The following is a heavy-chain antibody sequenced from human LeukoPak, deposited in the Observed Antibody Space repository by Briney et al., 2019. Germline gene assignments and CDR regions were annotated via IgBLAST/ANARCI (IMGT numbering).Heavy chain of an antibody. CDR2: ISGSGGST. CDR3: AKDRIAAAGTDY. Sequence: GGTLRLSCAASGFTFSSYGMSWVRQAPGKGLEWVSAISGSGGSTYYADSVKGRFTISRDNSKNTLYLQMNSLRAEDTAVYYCAKDRIAAAGTDYWGQGTLVTVSS. D-gene: IGHD6-13*01. J-gene: IGHJ4*02. CDR1: GFTFSSYG. V-gene: IGHV3-23*01.